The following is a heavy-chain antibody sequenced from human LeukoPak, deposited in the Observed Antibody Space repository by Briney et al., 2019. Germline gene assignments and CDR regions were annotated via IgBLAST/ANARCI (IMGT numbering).Heavy chain of an antibody. J-gene: IGHJ4*02. CDR3: ARDSGNERLGVYFDY. D-gene: IGHD2-8*02. CDR1: GFTVSSNY. CDR2: IYSGGST. V-gene: IGHV3-53*01. Sequence: GGSLRLSCAASGFTVSSNYMSWVRQAPGKGLEWVSVIYSGGSTYYADSVKGRFTISRDSSKNTLYLQMNSLRAEDTAVYYCARDSGNERLGVYFDYWGQGTLVTVSS.